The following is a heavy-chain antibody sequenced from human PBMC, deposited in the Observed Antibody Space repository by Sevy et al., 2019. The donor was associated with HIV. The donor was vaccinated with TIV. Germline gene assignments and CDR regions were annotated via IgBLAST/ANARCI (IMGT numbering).Heavy chain of an antibody. J-gene: IGHJ5*02. D-gene: IGHD1-1*01. CDR1: GFPFSSYD. CDR3: VRGNNLRQLGYWFDP. Sequence: GGSLRLSCASSGFPFSSYDMHWVRQVTGQGLEWVSGMGIAGDTYYRGSGKGRFTISRENARNSLVLQTNSLSAGDTAVYYCVRGNNLRQLGYWFDPWGQGTLVTVSS. CDR2: MGIAGDT. V-gene: IGHV3-13*01.